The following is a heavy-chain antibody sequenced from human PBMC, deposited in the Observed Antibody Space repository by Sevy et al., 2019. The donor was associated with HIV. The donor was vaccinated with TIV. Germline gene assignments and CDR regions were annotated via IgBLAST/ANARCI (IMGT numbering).Heavy chain of an antibody. J-gene: IGHJ3*02. CDR2: ISNSPSYI. CDR1: GFTFISFT. Sequence: GGSLRLSCAASGFTFISFTLTWVRQAPGKGLEWVSSISNSPSYIYYADSVKGRLTISRDNAKNALYLQMDSLRVEEAAVYYCARRGGLTDEGFDIWGQGTMVTVSS. CDR3: ARRGGLTDEGFDI. V-gene: IGHV3-21*01. D-gene: IGHD3-16*01.